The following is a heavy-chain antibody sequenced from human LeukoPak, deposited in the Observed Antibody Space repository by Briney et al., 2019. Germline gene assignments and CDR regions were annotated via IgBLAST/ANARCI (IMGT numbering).Heavy chain of an antibody. J-gene: IGHJ5*02. V-gene: IGHV4-34*01. CDR2: INHSGST. Sequence: SETLSLTCAVYGGSFSGYYWSWIRQPPGKGLEWIGEINHSGSTNYNPSLKCRVTISVDTSKNQFSLKLSSVTAADTAVYYCARLGYDILTGYYRRHWFDPWGQGTLVTVSS. D-gene: IGHD3-9*01. CDR1: GGSFSGYY. CDR3: ARLGYDILTGYYRRHWFDP.